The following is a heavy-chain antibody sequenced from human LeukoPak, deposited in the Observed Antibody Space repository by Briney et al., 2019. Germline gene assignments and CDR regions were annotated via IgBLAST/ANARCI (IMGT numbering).Heavy chain of an antibody. J-gene: IGHJ5*02. CDR3: ARAFRYSGSYDWFDP. CDR1: GGSIRSYY. Sequence: SETLSLTCTVSGGSIRSYYWSWIRQSPGKGLEWIGYIHYSGNTNYNPSLKSRVTMSEDTSKNQVSLKLSSVTAADTAVYYCARAFRYSGSYDWFDPWGQGTLVIVSS. D-gene: IGHD1-26*01. V-gene: IGHV4-59*01. CDR2: IHYSGNT.